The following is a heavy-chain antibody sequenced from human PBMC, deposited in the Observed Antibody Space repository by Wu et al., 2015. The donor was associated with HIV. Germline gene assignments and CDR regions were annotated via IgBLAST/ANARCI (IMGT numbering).Heavy chain of an antibody. V-gene: IGHV1-2*02. D-gene: IGHD3-10*01. CDR2: INPNSGGT. J-gene: IGHJ6*02. CDR3: ARDQWFGEPTSGMDV. CDR1: GYTFTGYY. Sequence: QVQLVQSGAEVKKPGASVKVSCKASGYTFTGYYMHWVRQAPGQGLEWMGWINPNSGGTNYAQKFQGRVTMTRDTSISTAYMELSRLRSDDTAVYYCARDQWFGEPTSGMDVWGQGTTVTVS.